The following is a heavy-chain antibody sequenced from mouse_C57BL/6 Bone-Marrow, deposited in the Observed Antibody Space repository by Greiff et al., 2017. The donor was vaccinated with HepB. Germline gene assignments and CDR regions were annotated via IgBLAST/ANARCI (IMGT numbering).Heavy chain of an antibody. CDR3: TRDRYYYGSRYAMDY. CDR1: GFTFSSYA. CDR2: ISSGGDYI. J-gene: IGHJ4*01. D-gene: IGHD1-1*01. V-gene: IGHV5-9-1*02. Sequence: DVQLVESGEGLVKPGGSLKLSCAASGFTFSSYAMSWVRQTPEKRLEWVAYISSGGDYIYYADTVKGRFTISRDNARNTLYLQMSSLKSEDTAMYYCTRDRYYYGSRYAMDYWGQGTSVTVSS.